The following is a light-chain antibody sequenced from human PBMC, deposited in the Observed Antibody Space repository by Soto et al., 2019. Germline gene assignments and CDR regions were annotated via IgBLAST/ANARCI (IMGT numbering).Light chain of an antibody. CDR2: EVS. Sequence: HSALTQPASVSGSPGQSITISCTGTSSDVGGYKYVSWYQQHPGKAPKLMIYEVSNRPSGVSNRFSGSKSGNTASLTISGLQAEDEADYYCSSYTSSSTPWVFGGGTKLTVL. CDR3: SSYTSSSTPWV. J-gene: IGLJ3*02. V-gene: IGLV2-14*01. CDR1: SSDVGGYKY.